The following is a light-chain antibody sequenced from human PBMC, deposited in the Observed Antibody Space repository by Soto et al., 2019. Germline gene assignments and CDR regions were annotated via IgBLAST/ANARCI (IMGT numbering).Light chain of an antibody. CDR1: SSDVGGYNY. J-gene: IGLJ1*01. Sequence: QSALTQPASVSGSPGQSITISCTGTSSDVGGYNYVSWYQQHPGKAPKLMIYDVSNRPSGVSNRFSGSKSGNTASLTISGLQAEDEADYYRSSYTSSRKVFGPGPKVTVL. V-gene: IGLV2-14*01. CDR2: DVS. CDR3: SSYTSSRKV.